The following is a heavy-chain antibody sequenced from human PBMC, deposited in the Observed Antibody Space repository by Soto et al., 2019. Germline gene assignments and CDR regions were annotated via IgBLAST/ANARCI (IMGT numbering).Heavy chain of an antibody. D-gene: IGHD6-19*01. J-gene: IGHJ4*02. CDR2: IYYSGST. V-gene: IGHV4-59*01. Sequence: QVQLQESGPGLVKPSETLSLTCTVSGGSISSYYWSWIRQPPGKGLEWIGYIYYSGSTNYNPSLKSRVTISVDTSKNQFSLKLSSVTAADTAVYYCARVSGIAVAGPRPYYFDYWCQGTLVTVS. CDR1: GGSISSYY. CDR3: ARVSGIAVAGPRPYYFDY.